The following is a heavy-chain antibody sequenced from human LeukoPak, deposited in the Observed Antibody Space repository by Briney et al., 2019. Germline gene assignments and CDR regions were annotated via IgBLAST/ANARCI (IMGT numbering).Heavy chain of an antibody. V-gene: IGHV3-23*01. CDR2: ISGSGGST. CDR1: GFTFSSYA. CDR3: AKAGIQLWFDY. Sequence: GGSLSLSCAASGFTFSSYAMSWVRQAPGKGLEWVSAISGSGGSTYYADSVKGRYTISRDNSKNTLYLQMNRLRAEDTAVYYCAKAGIQLWFDYWGQGTLVTVSS. D-gene: IGHD5-18*01. J-gene: IGHJ5*01.